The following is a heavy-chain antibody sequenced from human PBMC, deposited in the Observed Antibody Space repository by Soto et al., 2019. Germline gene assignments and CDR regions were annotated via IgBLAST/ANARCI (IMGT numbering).Heavy chain of an antibody. V-gene: IGHV1-2*04. CDR3: ARISSSSPSEEY. CDR2: INPNSGGT. CDR1: GYTFTGYY. J-gene: IGHJ4*02. D-gene: IGHD6-6*01. Sequence: GASVKVSCKASGYTFTGYYMHCVRQAPGQGLEWMGWINPNSGGTNYAQKFQGWVTMTRDTSISTAYMELSRLRSDDTAVYYCARISSSSPSEEYWGQGTLVTVSS.